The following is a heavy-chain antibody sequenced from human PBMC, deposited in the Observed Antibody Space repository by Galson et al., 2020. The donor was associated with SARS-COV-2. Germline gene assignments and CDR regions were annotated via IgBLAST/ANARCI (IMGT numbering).Heavy chain of an antibody. V-gene: IGHV3-33*01. CDR3: ARDSYYYDSSGYYPPYYYYGMDV. D-gene: IGHD3-22*01. CDR2: IWYDGSNK. Sequence: GASLRPSCAASGFTFSSYGMHWVRQAPGKGLEWVAVIWYDGSNKYYADSVKGRFTISRDNSKNTLYLQMNSLRAEDTAVYYCARDSYYYDSSGYYPPYYYYGMDVWGQGTTVTVSS. J-gene: IGHJ6*02. CDR1: GFTFSSYG.